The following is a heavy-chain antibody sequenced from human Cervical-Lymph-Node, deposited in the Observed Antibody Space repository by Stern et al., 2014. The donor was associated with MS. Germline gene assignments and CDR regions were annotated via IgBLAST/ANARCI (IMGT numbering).Heavy chain of an antibody. CDR2: ISYDGSNK. V-gene: IGHV3-30*01. CDR1: GFTFSSYA. Sequence: VQLVESGGGVVQPGRSLRLSCAASGFTFSSYAMHWVRQAPGKGLEWVAVISYDGSNKYYADSVKGRFTISRDNSKNTLYLQMNSLRAEDTAVYYCARGSVVVVAATVYWGQGTLVTVSS. CDR3: ARGSVVVVAATVY. D-gene: IGHD2-15*01. J-gene: IGHJ4*02.